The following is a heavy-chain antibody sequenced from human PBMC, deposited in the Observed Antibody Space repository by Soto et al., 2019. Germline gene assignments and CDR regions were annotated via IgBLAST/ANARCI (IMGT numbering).Heavy chain of an antibody. J-gene: IGHJ6*03. CDR3: ARDGGSSWSYYYYYYMDV. V-gene: IGHV3-7*01. D-gene: IGHD6-13*01. CDR2: IKQDGSVK. CDR1: GFTFSSYW. Sequence: GGSLRLSCAASGFTFSSYWMSWVRQAPGKGLEWVANIKQDGSVKYYVDSVKGRFTISRDNAKSSLYLQMNSLRAEDTAVYYCARDGGSSWSYYYYYYMDVWGKGTTVTVSS.